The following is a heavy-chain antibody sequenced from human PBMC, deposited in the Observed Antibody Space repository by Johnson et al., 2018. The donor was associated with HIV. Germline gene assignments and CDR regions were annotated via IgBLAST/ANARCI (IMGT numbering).Heavy chain of an antibody. V-gene: IGHV3-64*01. D-gene: IGHD1-14*01. CDR2: ISGNGGST. Sequence: VQLVESGGGLVKPGGSLRLSCAASGFTVSSYYMTWVRQAPGKGLEYVSAISGNGGSTYYANSVKGRFTISRDNSKTTLYLQMGSLRAEDMGVYYCAKDPYSRKDAFDIWGQGTMVTVSS. CDR3: AKDPYSRKDAFDI. CDR1: GFTVSSYY. J-gene: IGHJ3*02.